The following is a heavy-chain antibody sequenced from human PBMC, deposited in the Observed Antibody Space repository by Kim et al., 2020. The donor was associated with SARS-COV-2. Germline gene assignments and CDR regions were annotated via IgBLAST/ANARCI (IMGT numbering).Heavy chain of an antibody. J-gene: IGHJ6*02. CDR1: GFTFNTYG. Sequence: GGSLRFSCAASGFTFNTYGMHWVRQAPGKGLEWVAVISYDGSNKYSADSVKGRFTISRDNSKNTLYLQMNSLRAEDTAVYYCAKDRDCSSTSCSLDYFFGMDVWGQGTTVTVTS. CDR2: ISYDGSNK. V-gene: IGHV3-30*18. D-gene: IGHD2-2*01. CDR3: AKDRDCSSTSCSLDYFFGMDV.